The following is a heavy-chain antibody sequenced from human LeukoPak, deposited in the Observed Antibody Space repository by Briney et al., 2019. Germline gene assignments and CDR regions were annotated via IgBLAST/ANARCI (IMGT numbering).Heavy chain of an antibody. J-gene: IGHJ3*02. CDR1: GFTFSSYA. Sequence: PGGSLRLSCAASGFTFSSYAMSWVRQAPGKGLEWVSAISGSGGSTYYADSVKGRFTISRDNSKNTLYLQMNSLRAEDTAVYYCAKSMIVVVIEFGAFDIWGQGTMVTASS. D-gene: IGHD3-22*01. CDR2: ISGSGGST. CDR3: AKSMIVVVIEFGAFDI. V-gene: IGHV3-23*01.